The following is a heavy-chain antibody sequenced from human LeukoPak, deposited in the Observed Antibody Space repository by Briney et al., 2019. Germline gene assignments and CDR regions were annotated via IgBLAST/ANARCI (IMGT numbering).Heavy chain of an antibody. CDR1: GFTFSSCS. D-gene: IGHD4-23*01. CDR2: ISSGSHTI. CDR3: VREGIYGGNSDPDY. Sequence: GGSLRLSCAASGFTFSSCSMNWFRQAPGKGLEWVSYISSGSHTIYHAGSVKGRFTISRDNAKNSLYLQMNSLRDEDTAVYYCVREGIYGGNSDPDYWGQGTLVTVSS. J-gene: IGHJ4*02. V-gene: IGHV3-48*02.